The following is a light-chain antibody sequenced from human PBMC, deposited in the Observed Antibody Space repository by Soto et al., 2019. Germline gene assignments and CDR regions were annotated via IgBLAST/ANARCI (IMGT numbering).Light chain of an antibody. CDR2: GNT. CDR1: SSNIGAGYD. Sequence: QSVLTQTPSVSGAPGQRVTISCTGSSSNIGAGYDVHWYQQLPVTAPKLLIYGNTNRPSGVPDRFSGSRSGTSASLAITGLQAEDEADYYCQSYDSTLSARYVFGTGTKLTVL. V-gene: IGLV1-40*01. CDR3: QSYDSTLSARYV. J-gene: IGLJ1*01.